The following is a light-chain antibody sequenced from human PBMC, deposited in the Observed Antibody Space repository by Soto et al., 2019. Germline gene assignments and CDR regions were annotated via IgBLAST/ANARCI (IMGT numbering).Light chain of an antibody. Sequence: EMVLTQSPGTLSLSPGERATLSCRASQSVSSIYLGWYQQKPGQAPRLLMYGASSRATGISDRFSGSGSGTDFTLTISRLEPEDFAVYYCHQYGSSSWTFGQGTKVDIK. CDR3: HQYGSSSWT. J-gene: IGKJ1*01. CDR2: GAS. V-gene: IGKV3-20*01. CDR1: QSVSSIY.